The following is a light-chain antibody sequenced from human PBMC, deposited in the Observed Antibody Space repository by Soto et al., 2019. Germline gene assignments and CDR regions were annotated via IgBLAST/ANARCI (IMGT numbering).Light chain of an antibody. CDR3: QSYDISLSGDV. CDR1: SSNIGAGYA. J-gene: IGLJ1*01. Sequence: LTQPPSLSGAPGRSVSSSCTGSSSNIGAGYAVHWYQQLPGAVPRLVIYLNNNRPSGVPDRISGSKSGTSASLALPSLQAEDEADYYCQSYDISLSGDVFATGTKVPV. V-gene: IGLV1-40*01. CDR2: LNN.